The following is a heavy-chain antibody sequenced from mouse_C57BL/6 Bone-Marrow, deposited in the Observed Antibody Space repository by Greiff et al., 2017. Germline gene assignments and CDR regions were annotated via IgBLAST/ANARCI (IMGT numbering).Heavy chain of an antibody. J-gene: IGHJ2*01. Sequence: VQLQQSGAELVRPGASVKLSCTASGFNIKDDYIHWVKQRPEQGLEWIGWIDPEIGDTEYASKFQGKATITSDPSPNTAYLQLSSLTSEDTAVYYCSSFEGNYFDFWGQGTPLTVAS. CDR3: SSFEGNYFDF. V-gene: IGHV14-4*01. CDR2: IDPEIGDT. CDR1: GFNIKDDY.